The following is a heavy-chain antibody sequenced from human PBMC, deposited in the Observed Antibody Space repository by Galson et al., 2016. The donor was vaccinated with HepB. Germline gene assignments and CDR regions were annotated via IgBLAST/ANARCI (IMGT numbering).Heavy chain of an antibody. Sequence: SVKVSCKASGDTFSRYGFSWVRQAPGQGLEWMGGIVPILETTNYAHRFRGRVTITADNSTTTAYMELSSLSVDDTAVYYCARGPNVYYYYAMDIWGQGTTVTVSS. CDR1: GDTFSRYG. V-gene: IGHV1-69*10. J-gene: IGHJ6*02. CDR3: ARGPNVYYYYAMDI. CDR2: IVPILETT.